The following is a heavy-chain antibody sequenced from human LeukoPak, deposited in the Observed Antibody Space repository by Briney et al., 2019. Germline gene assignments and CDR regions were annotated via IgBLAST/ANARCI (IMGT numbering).Heavy chain of an antibody. CDR3: ARVTGHGYSYGYASY. J-gene: IGHJ4*02. CDR2: ISGSGGST. Sequence: PGGSLRLSCAASGFTLSSYAMSWVRQAPGKGLEWVSGISGSGGSTYYADSVKGRFTISRDNAKNSLYLQMNSLRAEDTAVYYCARVTGHGYSYGYASYWGQGTLVTVSS. CDR1: GFTLSSYA. V-gene: IGHV3-23*01. D-gene: IGHD5-18*01.